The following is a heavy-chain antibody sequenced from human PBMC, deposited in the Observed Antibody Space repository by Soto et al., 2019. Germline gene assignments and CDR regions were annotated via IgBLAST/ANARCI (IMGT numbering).Heavy chain of an antibody. V-gene: IGHV4-39*01. CDR3: AITLSFNHFQH. CDR2: IYYRGTT. CDR1: GGSFSSTSYY. J-gene: IGHJ1*01. Sequence: SETLSLTCTVSGGSFSSTSYYWGWIRQPPGKGLEWIGSIYYRGTTYYNPSLKSRVTISVDTSKKQFSLKLSSVTAADTAVYYCAITLSFNHFQHWGQGTLVTVSS.